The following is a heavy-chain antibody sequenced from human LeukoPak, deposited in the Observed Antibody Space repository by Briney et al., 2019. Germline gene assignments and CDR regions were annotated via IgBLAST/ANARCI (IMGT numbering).Heavy chain of an antibody. D-gene: IGHD3-10*01. CDR1: GFTFSSYA. V-gene: IGHV3-30-3*01. J-gene: IGHJ4*02. CDR2: ISYDGSNK. CDR3: AREATMVRGVRYYFDY. Sequence: GGSLRLSCAASGFTFSSYAMHWVRQAPGKGLEWVAVISYDGSNKYYADSVKGRFTISRDNSKNTLYLQMNSLRAEDTAVYYCAREATMVRGVRYYFDYWGQGTLVTVSS.